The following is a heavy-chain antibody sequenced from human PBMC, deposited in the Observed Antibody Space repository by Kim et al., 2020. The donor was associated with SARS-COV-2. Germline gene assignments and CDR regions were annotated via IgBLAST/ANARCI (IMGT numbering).Heavy chain of an antibody. CDR1: GYTFTSYG. CDR2: ISAFNGNT. D-gene: IGHD6-25*01. V-gene: IGHV1-18*01. Sequence: ASVKVSCKASGYTFTSYGISWVRQAPGQGLEWMGWISAFNGNTNYAQKFQGRFTMTTDTSTTTAYMELRSLRSDDTAVYYCARAAAHYYGMDVWGQGTTVTVSS. J-gene: IGHJ6*02. CDR3: ARAAAHYYGMDV.